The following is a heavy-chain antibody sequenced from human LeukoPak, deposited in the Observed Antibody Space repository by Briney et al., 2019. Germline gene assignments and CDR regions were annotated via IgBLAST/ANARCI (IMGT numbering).Heavy chain of an antibody. J-gene: IGHJ4*02. D-gene: IGHD3-22*01. CDR2: ISAYNGNT. V-gene: IGHV1-18*01. CDR1: GYTFTSYG. CDR3: ARERRSSLYYYDSSGYFV. Sequence: WASVKVSCKASGYTFTSYGISWVRQGPGQGLEWMGWISAYNGNTNYAQKLQGRVTMTTDTSTSTAYMELRSLRYDDTAVYYCARERRSSLYYYDSSGYFVWGQGTLVTVSS.